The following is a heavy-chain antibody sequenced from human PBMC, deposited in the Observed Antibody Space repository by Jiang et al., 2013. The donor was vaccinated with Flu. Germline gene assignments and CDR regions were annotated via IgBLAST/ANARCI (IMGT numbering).Heavy chain of an antibody. J-gene: IGHJ4*02. V-gene: IGHV4-34*01. CDR1: GGSFSGYY. CDR2: INHSGST. CDR3: ARVGGAAGSHYFDY. Sequence: LLKPSETLSLTCAVYGGSFSGYYWSWIRQPPGKGLEWIGEINHSGSTNYNPSLKSRVTISVDTSKNQFSLKLSSVTAADTAVYYCARVGGAAGSHYFDYWGQGTLVTVSS. D-gene: IGHD6-13*01.